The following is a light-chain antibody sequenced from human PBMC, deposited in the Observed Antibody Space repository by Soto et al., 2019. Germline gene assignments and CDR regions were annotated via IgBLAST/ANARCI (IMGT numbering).Light chain of an antibody. V-gene: IGLV2-14*03. CDR1: STDIGSYNY. Sequence: QSLLTQPSSLSGSPGQSITISCTGTSTDIGSYNYVSWYQQHPGKAPKLMIFDVSYRPSGISDRFSGSKSGNTASLTISGLQPEDEADYYCSSYGASSTLFGGGTKVTV. CDR2: DVS. CDR3: SSYGASSTL. J-gene: IGLJ2*01.